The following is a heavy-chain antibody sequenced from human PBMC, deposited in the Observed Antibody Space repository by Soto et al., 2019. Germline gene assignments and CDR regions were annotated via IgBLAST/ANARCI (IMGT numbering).Heavy chain of an antibody. J-gene: IGHJ6*02. Sequence: GESLKISCKGSGYSFTSYWISWVRQMPGKGLEWMGRIDPSDSYTNYSPSFQGHVTISADKSISTAYLQMNSLRAEDTAVYYCASDLVGASDSYGLDVWGQGTPVTVSS. D-gene: IGHD1-26*01. CDR2: IDPSDSYT. V-gene: IGHV5-10-1*01. CDR3: ASDLVGASDSYGLDV. CDR1: GYSFTSYW.